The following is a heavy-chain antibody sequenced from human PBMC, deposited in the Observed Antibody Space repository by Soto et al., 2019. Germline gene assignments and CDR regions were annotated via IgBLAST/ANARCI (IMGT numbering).Heavy chain of an antibody. J-gene: IGHJ6*02. CDR2: INPNSGAS. Sequence: QVQLVQSGAEVKKPGASVKVSCKASGYTFTGYYIHWVRQAPGQGLEWMGGINPNSGASNYAQKFQGRVTMTRDTSISTGYMELSRLRSDDTAVYYCAMHSKYYYDSSGYYRNYYYYYGMDVWGQGTTVTVSS. D-gene: IGHD3-22*01. CDR1: GYTFTGYY. V-gene: IGHV1-2*02. CDR3: AMHSKYYYDSSGYYRNYYYYYGMDV.